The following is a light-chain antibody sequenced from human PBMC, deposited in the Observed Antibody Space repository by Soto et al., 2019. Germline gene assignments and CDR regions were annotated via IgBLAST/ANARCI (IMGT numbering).Light chain of an antibody. Sequence: DIQVTQSPSSVSASVGDRVTITCRASQDIAAYLAWYQQKPGKAPKVLIYDASTLESGVPSRFSGSGSGTEFTLTINTLQPDDFATYFCQQYNTYSPTFGQGTKVDI. CDR2: DAS. J-gene: IGKJ1*01. V-gene: IGKV1-16*01. CDR1: QDIAAY. CDR3: QQYNTYSPT.